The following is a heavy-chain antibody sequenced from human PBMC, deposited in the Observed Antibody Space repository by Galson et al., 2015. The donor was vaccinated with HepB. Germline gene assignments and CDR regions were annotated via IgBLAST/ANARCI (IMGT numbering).Heavy chain of an antibody. CDR1: GFTFSDYT. CDR3: ARGPDWEFDY. J-gene: IGHJ4*02. D-gene: IGHD3/OR15-3a*01. V-gene: IGHV3-21*01. Sequence: SLRLSCAASGFTFSDYTTNWIRQAPGQGLEWVSSISSTSSYIYYADSVEGRFTISRDNAKNSLFLQMSSLRVEDTAVYYCARGPDWEFDYWGQGTLVTVSS. CDR2: ISSTSSYI.